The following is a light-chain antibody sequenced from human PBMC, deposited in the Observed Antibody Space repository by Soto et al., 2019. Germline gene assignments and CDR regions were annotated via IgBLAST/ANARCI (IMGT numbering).Light chain of an antibody. Sequence: QSVLTQPPSASGSPGQSVATSCTGTSSDVGGYNYVSWYQQHPGKAPKLMIYEVNKRPSGVPDRFSGPKSGNTASLTVSGPQAEDGADYYCSSYAGSSNVFGTGTKVTVL. CDR2: EVN. CDR3: SSYAGSSNV. CDR1: SSDVGGYNY. V-gene: IGLV2-8*01. J-gene: IGLJ1*01.